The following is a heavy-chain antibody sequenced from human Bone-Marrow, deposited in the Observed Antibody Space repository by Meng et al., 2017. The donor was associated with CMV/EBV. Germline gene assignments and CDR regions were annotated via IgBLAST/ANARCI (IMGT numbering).Heavy chain of an antibody. V-gene: IGHV3-73*01. CDR3: TRPSPYGSYSSQVSEKTAY. J-gene: IGHJ4*02. CDR1: GFTFSGSA. Sequence: GESLKISCAASGFTFSGSAMHWVRQASGKGLEWVGRIRSKANSYATAYAASVKGRFTISRDDSKNTAYLQMNSLKTEDTAVYYCTRPSPYGSYSSQVSEKTAYWGQGKLVHVAS. CDR2: IRSKANSYAT. D-gene: IGHD1-26*01.